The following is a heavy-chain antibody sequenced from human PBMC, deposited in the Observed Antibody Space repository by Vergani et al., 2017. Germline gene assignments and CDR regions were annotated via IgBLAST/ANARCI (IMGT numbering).Heavy chain of an antibody. D-gene: IGHD2-2*01. Sequence: QVQLVQSGAEVKKPGSSVKVSCKASGYTFTSYDINWVRQATGQGLEWMGWMNPNSGNTGYAQKFQGRVTMTRNTSISTAYMELSSLRSEDTAVYYCAKDKQPAAPAHFDYWGQGTLVTVSS. CDR3: AKDKQPAAPAHFDY. CDR2: MNPNSGNT. CDR1: GYTFTSYD. J-gene: IGHJ4*02. V-gene: IGHV1-8*01.